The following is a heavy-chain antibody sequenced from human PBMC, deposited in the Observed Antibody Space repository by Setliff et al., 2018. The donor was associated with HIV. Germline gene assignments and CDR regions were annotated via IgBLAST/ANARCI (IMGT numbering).Heavy chain of an antibody. D-gene: IGHD3-22*01. J-gene: IGHJ6*03. V-gene: IGHV3-74*01. CDR3: ARVRTHYYDSSGYWGMDV. CDR1: GFTFSHYW. CDR2: ISDDGSST. Sequence: PRLSCAASGFTFSHYWMHWVRQGPGKGLVWVSRISDDGSSTGYAGSVKGRFTISRDNAKNTLFLEMNSLRAEDTAVYYCARVRTHYYDSSGYWGMDVWGKGTTVTVSS.